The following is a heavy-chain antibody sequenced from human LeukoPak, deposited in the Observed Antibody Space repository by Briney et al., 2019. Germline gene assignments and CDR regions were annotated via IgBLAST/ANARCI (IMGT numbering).Heavy chain of an antibody. V-gene: IGHV1-69*06. Sequence: GASVKVSCKASGGTFSSYAISWVRQAPGQGLEWMGGIIPIFGTANYAQKFQGRVTITADKSTSTAYMELSSLRSEDTAVYYCARDRVGSTRRQIQYNWFDPWGQGTLVTVSS. CDR3: ARDRVGSTRRQIQYNWFDP. CDR2: IIPIFGTA. D-gene: IGHD1-26*01. CDR1: GGTFSSYA. J-gene: IGHJ5*02.